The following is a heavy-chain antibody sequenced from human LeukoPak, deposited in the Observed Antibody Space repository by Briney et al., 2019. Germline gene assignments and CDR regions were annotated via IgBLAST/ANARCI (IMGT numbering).Heavy chain of an antibody. CDR3: ATAKRGYDSSGYYGYFFDY. CDR1: GFNFSDYY. V-gene: IGHV3-11*01. Sequence: GGSLRLSCAASGFNFSDYYMSWIRQAPGKGLEWVSYISRSGRTIYYANSVKGRFTISRDNAKNLLYLQMNSLRAEDTAVYYCATAKRGYDSSGYYGYFFDYWGQGTLVTVSS. D-gene: IGHD3-22*01. J-gene: IGHJ4*02. CDR2: ISRSGRTI.